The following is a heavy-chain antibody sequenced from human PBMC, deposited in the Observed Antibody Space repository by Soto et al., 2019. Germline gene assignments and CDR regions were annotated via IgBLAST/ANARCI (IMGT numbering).Heavy chain of an antibody. D-gene: IGHD3-22*01. CDR1: GGSISSSSYY. V-gene: IGHV4-39*01. CDR2: IYYSGST. Sequence: SETLSLTCTVSGGSISSSSYYWGWIRQPPGKGLEWIGSIYYSGSTYYNPSLKSRVTISVDTSKNQFSLKLSSVTAADTAVYYCDNYYDSSGPLDAFDIWGQGTMAPVSS. CDR3: DNYYDSSGPLDAFDI. J-gene: IGHJ3*02.